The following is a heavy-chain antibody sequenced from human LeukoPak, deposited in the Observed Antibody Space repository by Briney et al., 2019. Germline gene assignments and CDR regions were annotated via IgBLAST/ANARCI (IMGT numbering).Heavy chain of an antibody. Sequence: SETLSLTCTVSGGSISNSDYYWSWIRQPAGKGLEWIGRIYTSGSTNYNPSLKSRVTISVDKSKNQFSLKLSSVTAADTAVYYCARVGETGGNSGGWFDPWGQGTLVTVSS. CDR3: ARVGETGGNSGGWFDP. D-gene: IGHD4-23*01. CDR1: GGSISNSDYY. CDR2: IYTSGST. V-gene: IGHV4-61*02. J-gene: IGHJ5*02.